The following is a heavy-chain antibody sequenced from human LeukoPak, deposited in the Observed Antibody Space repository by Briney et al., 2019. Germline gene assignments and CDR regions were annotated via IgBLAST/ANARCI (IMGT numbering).Heavy chain of an antibody. CDR3: AREGTQWLANYYYYMDG. V-gene: IGHV3-30*04. Sequence: GGSLRLSCAASGFTFSSYAMHWVRQAPGKGLEWVAVISYDGSNKYYADSVKGRFTISRDNSKNTLYLQMNSLRAEDTAVYYCAREGTQWLANYYYYMDGWGKGTTVTVSS. CDR2: ISYDGSNK. D-gene: IGHD6-19*01. J-gene: IGHJ6*03. CDR1: GFTFSSYA.